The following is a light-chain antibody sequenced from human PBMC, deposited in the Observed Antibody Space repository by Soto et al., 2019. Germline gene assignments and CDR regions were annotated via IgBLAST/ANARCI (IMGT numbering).Light chain of an antibody. CDR3: QQYYHYPRT. V-gene: IGKV1-8*01. J-gene: IGKJ1*01. Sequence: AIRMTQSPSSLSASTGDRVTITCRASQGISSYLAWYQQKPGKAPKLLIYAASTLQSGVPSRFSGSGAGTDFPLPISRLQSEDFATYYCQQYYHYPRTFGQGTQVEIK. CDR2: AAS. CDR1: QGISSY.